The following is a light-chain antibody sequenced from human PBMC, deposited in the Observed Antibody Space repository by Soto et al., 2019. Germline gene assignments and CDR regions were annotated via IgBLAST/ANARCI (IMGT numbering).Light chain of an antibody. V-gene: IGKV3-20*01. Sequence: EIVLTQSPATLSLSPGERATLSCRASQSVSSYLAWYQQKPGQAPRLLIYGASIRATGIPDRFSGSGSGTDFSLSISRLEREDSAVYYCQYFGSSPLTFGGGTKVDIK. CDR2: GAS. CDR1: QSVSSY. CDR3: QYFGSSPLT. J-gene: IGKJ4*01.